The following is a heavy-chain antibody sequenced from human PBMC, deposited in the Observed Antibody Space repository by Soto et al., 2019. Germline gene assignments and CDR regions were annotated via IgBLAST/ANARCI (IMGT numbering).Heavy chain of an antibody. Sequence: QVQLQQWGAGLLKPSETLSLTCAVYGGSFSGYYWSWIRQPPGKGLEWIGEINHSGSTNYNPSLKGRVTISVDTSKNQFSLKLGSVTAADTAVYYCARSLVRGARYRDVWGKGTTVTVSS. CDR2: INHSGST. V-gene: IGHV4-34*01. CDR1: GGSFSGYY. J-gene: IGHJ6*03. D-gene: IGHD3-10*02. CDR3: ARSLVRGARYRDV.